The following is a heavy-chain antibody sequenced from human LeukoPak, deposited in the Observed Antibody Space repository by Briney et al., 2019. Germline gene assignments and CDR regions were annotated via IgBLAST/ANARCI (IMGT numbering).Heavy chain of an antibody. CDR1: GGSISSGSYY. D-gene: IGHD6-13*01. V-gene: IGHV4-61*02. Sequence: PSQTLSLTCTVSGGSISSGSYYWSWIRQPAGKGLEWIGRIYTSGSTNYNPSLKSRVTISVDTSKNQFSLKVSSVTAADTAVYYCARLNGYRADEKLENADYWGQGILVTVSS. CDR2: IYTSGST. CDR3: ARLNGYRADEKLENADY. J-gene: IGHJ4*02.